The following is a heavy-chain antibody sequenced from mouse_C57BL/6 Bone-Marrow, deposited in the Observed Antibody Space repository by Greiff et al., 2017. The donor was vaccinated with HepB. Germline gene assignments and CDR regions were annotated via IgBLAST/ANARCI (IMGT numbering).Heavy chain of an antibody. CDR2: IYWDDDK. CDR1: GFSLSTSGMG. V-gene: IGHV8-12*01. Sequence: QVTLKVSGPGILQSSQTLSLTCSFSGFSLSTSGMGVSWIRQPSGKGLEWLAHIYWDDDKRYNPSLKSRLTISKDTSRHQVFLKITSVDTADTATDYCARRARGYYGSSYYFDVWGTGTTVTVSS. D-gene: IGHD1-1*01. CDR3: ARRARGYYGSSYYFDV. J-gene: IGHJ1*03.